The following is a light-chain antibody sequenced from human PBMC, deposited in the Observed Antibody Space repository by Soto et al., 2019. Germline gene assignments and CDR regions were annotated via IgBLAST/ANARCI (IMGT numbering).Light chain of an antibody. CDR3: QQYGSSPPIT. V-gene: IGKV3-20*01. J-gene: IGKJ5*01. Sequence: IVLTQSPCTLSLSPGERATLSCRASQSVSSSYLAWYQQKPGQAPRLLIYGASSRATGIPDRFSGSGSGTDFTLTISRLEPEDFAVYYCQQYGSSPPITFCQGTRLEIK. CDR2: GAS. CDR1: QSVSSSY.